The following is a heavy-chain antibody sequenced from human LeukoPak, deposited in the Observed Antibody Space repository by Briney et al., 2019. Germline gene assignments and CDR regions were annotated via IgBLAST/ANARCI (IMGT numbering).Heavy chain of an antibody. D-gene: IGHD5-18*01. Sequence: ASVKVSCKASGCTFGSDDINWVRQATGQGLEWMGWINPNNGNLGYAQKFQGRVTITRNTPISTAYMELSSLTSEDTAVYYCARAFALGGAMVTTYWFDPWGQGTLVTVSS. CDR3: ARAFALGGAMVTTYWFDP. CDR2: INPNNGNL. V-gene: IGHV1-8*03. CDR1: GCTFGSDD. J-gene: IGHJ5*02.